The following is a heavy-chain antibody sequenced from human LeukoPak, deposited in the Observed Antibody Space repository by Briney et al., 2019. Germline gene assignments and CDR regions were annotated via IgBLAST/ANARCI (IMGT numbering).Heavy chain of an antibody. CDR2: IYYSGST. V-gene: IGHV4-39*01. CDR3: ARQVIVVVITTGIDP. Sequence: PSETLSLTCTVSGGSISISSYYWGWIRQPPGKGLEWIGSIYYSGSTYYNPSLKSRVTISVDTSKNQFSLKLSSVTAADTAVYYCARQVIVVVITTGIDPWGQGTLVTVSS. D-gene: IGHD3-22*01. CDR1: GGSISISSYY. J-gene: IGHJ5*02.